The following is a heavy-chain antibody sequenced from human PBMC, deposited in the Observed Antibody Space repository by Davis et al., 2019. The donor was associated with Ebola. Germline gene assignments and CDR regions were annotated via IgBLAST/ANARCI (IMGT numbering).Heavy chain of an antibody. J-gene: IGHJ3*02. CDR3: AGDTTVTTLSLFLHDAFDI. Sequence: GGSLRLSCAASGFTFSSYSMNWVRQAPGKGLEWVSSISSSSSYIYYADSVKGRFTIPRDNAKNSLYLQMNSMRAEDTAVYYCAGDTTVTTLSLFLHDAFDIWGQGTMVTVSS. D-gene: IGHD4-17*01. CDR1: GFTFSSYS. V-gene: IGHV3-21*01. CDR2: ISSSSSYI.